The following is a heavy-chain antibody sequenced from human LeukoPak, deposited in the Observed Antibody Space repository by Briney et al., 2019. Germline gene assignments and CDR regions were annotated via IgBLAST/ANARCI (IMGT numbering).Heavy chain of an antibody. Sequence: ASVKVSCKASGYTFTGYYMHWVRQAPGQGLEWMGWINPNSGGTNYAQKFQGRVTMTRDTSISTAYMELSRLRSDDTAVYYCARQFGDPYGPPFTGFLKNWFDPWGQGTLVTVSS. J-gene: IGHJ5*02. CDR2: INPNSGGT. V-gene: IGHV1-2*02. D-gene: IGHD3-10*01. CDR3: ARQFGDPYGPPFTGFLKNWFDP. CDR1: GYTFTGYY.